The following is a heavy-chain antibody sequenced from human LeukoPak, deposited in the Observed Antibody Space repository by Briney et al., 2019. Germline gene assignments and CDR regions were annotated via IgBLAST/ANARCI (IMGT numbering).Heavy chain of an antibody. CDR2: ISGRGANT. CDR3: ARFYYYGNSPPYFDY. V-gene: IGHV3-23*01. CDR1: GFTFSSYA. D-gene: IGHD3-10*01. Sequence: GGSLRLSCAASGFTFSSYAMSWVRQAPGKGVERVSAISGRGANTYYADSVKGRFTISRDNSRNTLYVQMSSLRVEDTAIYYCARFYYYGNSPPYFDYWGQGTLLTVSS. J-gene: IGHJ4*02.